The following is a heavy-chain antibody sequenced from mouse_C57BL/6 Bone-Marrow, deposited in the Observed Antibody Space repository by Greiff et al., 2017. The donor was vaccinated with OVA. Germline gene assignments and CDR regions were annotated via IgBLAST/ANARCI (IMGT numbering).Heavy chain of an antibody. Sequence: QVQLQQSGAELARPGASVKLSCKASGYTFTSYGISWVKQRTGQGLEWIGEIYPRSGNTYYNEKFKGKATLTADKSSSTAYMELRSLTSEAAAVYFYARKGGYFYFDYWGQGTTLTGSS. V-gene: IGHV1-81*01. J-gene: IGHJ2*01. CDR1: GYTFTSYG. CDR2: IYPRSGNT. CDR3: ARKGGYFYFDY.